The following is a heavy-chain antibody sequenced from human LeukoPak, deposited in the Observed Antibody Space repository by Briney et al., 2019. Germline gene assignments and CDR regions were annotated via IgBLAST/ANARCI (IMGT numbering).Heavy chain of an antibody. V-gene: IGHV3-48*04. J-gene: IGHJ4*02. Sequence: QPGGSLRLSCAASGFIFNTYSMNWVRQAPGKGLEWVSYISSSSSSIYFADSVKGRFSISRDNAKNSLYLQMNSLRAEGTAVYYCARGAYSNYVNSDWGQGTLVTVSS. CDR3: ARGAYSNYVNSD. D-gene: IGHD4-11*01. CDR2: ISSSSSSI. CDR1: GFIFNTYS.